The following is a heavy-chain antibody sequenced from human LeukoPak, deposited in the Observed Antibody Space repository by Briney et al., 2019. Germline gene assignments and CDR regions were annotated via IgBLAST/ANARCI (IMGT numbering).Heavy chain of an antibody. Sequence: SETLSLTCAVYGGSFSGYYWSWIRQPPGKGLEWIGEINHSGSTNYNPSLKSRVTISVDTSKNQFSLELSSVTAADTAVYYCAREYSRSKIGMDVWGKGTTVTVSS. D-gene: IGHD5-18*01. CDR2: INHSGST. V-gene: IGHV4-34*01. CDR1: GGSFSGYY. J-gene: IGHJ6*04. CDR3: AREYSRSKIGMDV.